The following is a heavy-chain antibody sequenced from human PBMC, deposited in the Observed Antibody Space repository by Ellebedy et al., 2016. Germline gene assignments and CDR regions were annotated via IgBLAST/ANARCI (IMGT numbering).Heavy chain of an antibody. D-gene: IGHD1-26*01. V-gene: IGHV3-33*01. CDR3: ARVVRGWEPQPYFDL. CDR1: GFRFSNHG. Sequence: GESLKISCAASGFRFSNHGMQWARQAPGKGLEWVASIWFDGNNKYYADSVQGRFTISRDNSADTLYLQMSSLTAEDTALYYCARVVRGWEPQPYFDLWGLGTLVTVSS. CDR2: IWFDGNNK. J-gene: IGHJ4*02.